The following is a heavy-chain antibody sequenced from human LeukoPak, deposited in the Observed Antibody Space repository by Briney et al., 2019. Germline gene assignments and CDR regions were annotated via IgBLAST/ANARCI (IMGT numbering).Heavy chain of an antibody. Sequence: ASVKVSCKASGYTFTGYYMHWVRQAPGQGLEWMGWINPNSGDTNYAQKFQGRVTMTRDTSIRTAYMELSRLRSDDTDVYYCARGGYSGYDPDYWGQGTLVTVSS. CDR3: ARGGYSGYDPDY. V-gene: IGHV1-2*02. CDR2: INPNSGDT. CDR1: GYTFTGYY. J-gene: IGHJ4*02. D-gene: IGHD5-12*01.